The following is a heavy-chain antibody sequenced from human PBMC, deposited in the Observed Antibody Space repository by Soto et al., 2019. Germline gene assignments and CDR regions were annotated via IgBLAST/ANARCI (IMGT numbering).Heavy chain of an antibody. CDR1: GDSVSSNSAA. CDR3: ARDLPTDLLWFGELLSWFDP. CDR2: TYYRSKWYN. J-gene: IGHJ5*02. V-gene: IGHV6-1*01. D-gene: IGHD3-10*01. Sequence: SQTLSLTCAISGDSVSSNSAAWNWIRQSPSRGLEWLGRTYYRSKWYNDYAVSVKSRITINPDTSKNQFSLQLNSVIPEDTAVYYCARDLPTDLLWFGELLSWFDPWGQGTLVTVSS.